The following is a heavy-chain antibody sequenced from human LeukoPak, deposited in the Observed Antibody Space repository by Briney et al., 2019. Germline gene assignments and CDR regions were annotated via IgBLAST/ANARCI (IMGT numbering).Heavy chain of an antibody. CDR2: IYTSGST. J-gene: IGHJ4*02. Sequence: PSETLSLTCAVYGGSFSSYYWSWIRQPAGKGLEWIGRIYTSGSTNYNPSLKSRVTMSVDTSKNQFSLKLSSVTAADTAVYYCARDPITIFGVATIDYWGQGTLVTVSS. CDR1: GGSFSSYY. V-gene: IGHV4-4*07. D-gene: IGHD3-3*01. CDR3: ARDPITIFGVATIDY.